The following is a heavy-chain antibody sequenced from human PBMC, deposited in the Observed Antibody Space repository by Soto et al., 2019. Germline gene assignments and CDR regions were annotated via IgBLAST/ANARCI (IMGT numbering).Heavy chain of an antibody. CDR3: ARDLEYSSSFAGGAAPDY. Sequence: PGGSLRLSCAASGFTFSSYGMHWVRQAPGKGLEWVAVIWYDGSNKYYADSVKGRFTISRDNSKNTLYLQMNSLRAEDTAVYYCARDLEYSSSFAGGAAPDYWGQGTLVTVSS. J-gene: IGHJ4*02. CDR1: GFTFSSYG. V-gene: IGHV3-33*01. D-gene: IGHD6-6*01. CDR2: IWYDGSNK.